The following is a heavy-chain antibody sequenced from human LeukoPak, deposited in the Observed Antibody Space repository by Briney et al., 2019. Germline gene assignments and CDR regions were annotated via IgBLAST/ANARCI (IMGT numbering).Heavy chain of an antibody. D-gene: IGHD3-10*01. V-gene: IGHV3-23*01. Sequence: GSLRLSCAASGFTVSAYAMAWVRQAPGKGLEWVSTIYDDNTYYADSVKGRFAISTDNSKNTLYLQMNSLRVEDTAVYFCAARKVRGVWFYLDYWGQGTLVTVSS. CDR3: AARKVRGVWFYLDY. CDR2: IYDDNT. CDR1: GFTVSAYA. J-gene: IGHJ4*02.